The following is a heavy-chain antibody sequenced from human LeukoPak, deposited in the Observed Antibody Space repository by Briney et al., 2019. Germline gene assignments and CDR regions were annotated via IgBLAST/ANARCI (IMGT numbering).Heavy chain of an antibody. D-gene: IGHD2-2*02. Sequence: PGRSLRLSCAASGFTFSDYGMHWVRQAPGRGLEWVAVIWYDGSNKYYADSVKGRFTISRDDSKNTLYLQMNSLRAEDTAVYYCARGIPPDYWGQGTLVTVSS. CDR3: ARGIPPDY. CDR1: GFTFSDYG. V-gene: IGHV3-33*01. J-gene: IGHJ4*02. CDR2: IWYDGSNK.